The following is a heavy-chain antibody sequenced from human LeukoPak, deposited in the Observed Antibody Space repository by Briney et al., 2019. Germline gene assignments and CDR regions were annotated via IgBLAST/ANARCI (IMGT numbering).Heavy chain of an antibody. CDR3: ARDFRDGSGQGYYYYGMDV. CDR1: GGSISSGDYY. D-gene: IGHD3-22*01. Sequence: PSETLSLTCTVSGGSISSGDYYWSWIRQPPGKGLEWIGYIYHSGSTYYNPSLKSRVTISVDTSKNQFSLKLSSVTAADTAVYYCARDFRDGSGQGYYYYGMDVWGQGTTVTVSS. CDR2: IYHSGST. V-gene: IGHV4-30-4*01. J-gene: IGHJ6*02.